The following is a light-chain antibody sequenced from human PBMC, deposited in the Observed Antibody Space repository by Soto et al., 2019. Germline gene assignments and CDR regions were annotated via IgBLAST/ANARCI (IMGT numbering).Light chain of an antibody. CDR3: QQYGSFSIT. CDR2: GTS. CDR1: QSVNSN. J-gene: IGKJ5*01. V-gene: IGKV3-20*01. Sequence: EIVMTQSPATLSLSPGERATLSCRASQSVNSNLAWYQQKAGQAPRLLIYGTSSRATGIPDRFSGSGSGTDFTLTISRLEPEDFAVYYCQQYGSFSITFGQGTRLEI.